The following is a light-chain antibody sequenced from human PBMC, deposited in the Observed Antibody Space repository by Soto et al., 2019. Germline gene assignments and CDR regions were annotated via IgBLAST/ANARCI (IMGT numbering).Light chain of an antibody. Sequence: QSALTQPASVSGSPGQSITISCTGTSSDVGSYNFVSWHQLRPGKAPKLMIYEVSNRPSGVSNRFSGSKSGNTASLTISGLQADDEADYYCSSYSSSYNRVFGAGTKLTVL. CDR3: SSYSSSYNRV. V-gene: IGLV2-14*01. CDR2: EVS. CDR1: SSDVGSYNF. J-gene: IGLJ3*02.